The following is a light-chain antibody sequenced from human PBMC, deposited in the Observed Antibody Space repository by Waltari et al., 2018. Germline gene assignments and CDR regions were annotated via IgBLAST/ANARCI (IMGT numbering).Light chain of an antibody. V-gene: IGKV3D-15*01. J-gene: IGKJ4*01. CDR3: QQNSNWLT. Sequence: EIVMTQSPATLSLSPGERATLSCRASQSVSSSLAWYQQKPGQAPRLLIYGASGRATGIPDRFSGSGSGTEFTLTISSLEPEDVAVYYCQQNSNWLTFGGGTKVEIK. CDR1: QSVSSS. CDR2: GAS.